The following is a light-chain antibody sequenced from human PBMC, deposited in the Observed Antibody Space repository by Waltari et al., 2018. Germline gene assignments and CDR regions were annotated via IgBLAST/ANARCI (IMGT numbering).Light chain of an antibody. CDR3: QQYANIPFS. CDR1: QGHSKY. J-gene: IGKJ3*01. Sequence: DIQMTQSPSSLSASVGDRVTVTCRASQGHSKYLAWYQQKPGKVPQLLIYASSTLQSGVPSRFRCRGSGTEFTLTISSLQPEDVATYYCQQYANIPFSFGPGTRVDTK. V-gene: IGKV1-27*01. CDR2: ASS.